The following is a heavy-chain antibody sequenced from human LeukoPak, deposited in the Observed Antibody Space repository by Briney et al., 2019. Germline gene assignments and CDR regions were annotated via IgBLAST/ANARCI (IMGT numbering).Heavy chain of an antibody. D-gene: IGHD3-16*01. J-gene: IGHJ4*02. V-gene: IGHV4-39*07. Sequence: PSETLSLTCTVSGGSISSSSYYWGWIRQPPGKGLEWIGSIYYSGSTYYNPSLKSRVTISVDTSKNQFSLKLSSVTAADTAVYYCARDYAWGNIGPDYWGQGTLVTVSS. CDR1: GGSISSSSYY. CDR2: IYYSGST. CDR3: ARDYAWGNIGPDY.